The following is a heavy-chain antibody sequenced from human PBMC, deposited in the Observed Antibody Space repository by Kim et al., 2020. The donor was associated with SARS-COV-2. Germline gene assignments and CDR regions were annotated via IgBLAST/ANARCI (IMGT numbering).Heavy chain of an antibody. CDR2: ISSSSSHI. D-gene: IGHD4-17*01. CDR1: GFTLSTFG. CDR3: ARDDGEYARFSGMDV. Sequence: GGSLRLSCAASGFTLSTFGMNWVRQAPGKGLEWVSYISSSSSHIYYADSVKGRFTISRDNAKNSVYLQMSSLRDEDTAVYYCARDDGEYARFSGMDVWGQGTTVTVSS. J-gene: IGHJ6*02. V-gene: IGHV3-48*02.